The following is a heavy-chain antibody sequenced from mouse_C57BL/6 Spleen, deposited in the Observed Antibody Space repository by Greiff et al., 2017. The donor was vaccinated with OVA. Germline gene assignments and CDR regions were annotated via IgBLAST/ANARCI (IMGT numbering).Heavy chain of an antibody. V-gene: IGHV1-64*01. J-gene: IGHJ2*01. Sequence: QVQLQQSGAELVKPGASVKLSCKASGYTFTSYWMHWVKQRPGQGLEWIGMIHPNSGSTNYNEKFKSKATLTVDKSSSTAYMQLSSLTSEDSAVYYCARGRLRGDYFDYWGQGTTLTVSS. CDR1: GYTFTSYW. CDR2: IHPNSGST. D-gene: IGHD1-1*01. CDR3: ARGRLRGDYFDY.